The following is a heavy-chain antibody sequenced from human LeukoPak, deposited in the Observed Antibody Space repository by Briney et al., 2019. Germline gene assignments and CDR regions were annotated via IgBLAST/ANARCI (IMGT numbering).Heavy chain of an antibody. CDR3: ASYCSSTSCPPGGYSGYDDYYYYGMDV. D-gene: IGHD2-2*01. CDR2: IIPIFGTA. Sequence: SVKVSCKASGGTFSSYAISWVRQAPGQGLEWMGGIIPIFGTANYAQKFQGRVTITADESTSTAYMELSSLRSEDTAVYYCASYCSSTSCPPGGYSGYDDYYYYGMDVWGQGTTVTVSS. V-gene: IGHV1-69*13. J-gene: IGHJ6*02. CDR1: GGTFSSYA.